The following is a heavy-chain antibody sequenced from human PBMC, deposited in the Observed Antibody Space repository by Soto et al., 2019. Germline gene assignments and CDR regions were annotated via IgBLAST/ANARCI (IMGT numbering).Heavy chain of an antibody. D-gene: IGHD5-12*01. CDR1: GFTFRTND. CDR3: ARGWLRRGYLDY. CDR2: IGTAADT. V-gene: IGHV3-13*04. Sequence: EVQLVESGGGLVQPGGSLRLSCAASGFTFRTNDMHWVRQAPGKGLEWVSGIGTAADTYYPDSVKGRFAISRKNAKNSLYLQMKSLRAGDTAVYYCARGWLRRGYLDYWGQGTLVTVSS. J-gene: IGHJ4*02.